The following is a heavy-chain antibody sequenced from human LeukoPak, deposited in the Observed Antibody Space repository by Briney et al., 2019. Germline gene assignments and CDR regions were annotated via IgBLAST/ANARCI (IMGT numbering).Heavy chain of an antibody. V-gene: IGHV3-30*02. CDR1: GFTFSSYG. CDR2: IRYDGSNK. Sequence: PGGSLRLSCAASGFTFSSYGMHWVRQAPGKGLEWAAFIRYDGSNKYYADSVKGRFTISRDNSKNTLYLQMNSLRAEDTAVYCCANIWFGDPDYWGQGTLVTVSS. D-gene: IGHD3-10*01. CDR3: ANIWFGDPDY. J-gene: IGHJ4*02.